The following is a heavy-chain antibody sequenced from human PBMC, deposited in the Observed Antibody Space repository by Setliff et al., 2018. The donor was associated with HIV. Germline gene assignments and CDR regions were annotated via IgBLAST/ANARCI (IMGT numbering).Heavy chain of an antibody. CDR2: IYHSGST. V-gene: IGHV4-38-2*01. CDR1: GYSISSGYY. Sequence: PSETLSLTCAVSGYSISSGYYWGWIRQPPGKGLEWIGSIYHSGSTFYNPSLKSRVTLSLDTSKNQFSLKVTPVTAADTAVYYCARRAAATTNFDYWGQGTLVTVSS. D-gene: IGHD1-26*01. J-gene: IGHJ4*02. CDR3: ARRAAATTNFDY.